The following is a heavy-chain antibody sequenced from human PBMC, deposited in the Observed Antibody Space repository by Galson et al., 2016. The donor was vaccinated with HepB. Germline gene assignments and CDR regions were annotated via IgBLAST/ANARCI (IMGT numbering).Heavy chain of an antibody. CDR1: GYTFTSCN. CDR2: INPDGGGT. CDR3: AIIMTTPGAFDY. J-gene: IGHJ4*02. V-gene: IGHV1-46*03. D-gene: IGHD3-16*01. Sequence: SVKVSCKASGYTFTSCNVHWVRQAPGQGLEWMGFINPDGGGTAYAQKFRGRVTMTRDTSTSTVYMELSSLTSEDTAVYYCAIIMTTPGAFDYWGQGTLVTGSS.